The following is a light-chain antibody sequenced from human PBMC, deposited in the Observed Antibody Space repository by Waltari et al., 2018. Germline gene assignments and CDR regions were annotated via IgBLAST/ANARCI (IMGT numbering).Light chain of an antibody. CDR3: CSFAGSTTVI. CDR2: EVT. V-gene: IGLV2-23*02. CDR1: SSDVGGYNL. J-gene: IGLJ2*01. Sequence: QSALTQPASVSGSPGQSITISCTGTSSDVGGYNLVSWYQQHPGEVPKLMIYEVTNRPSGISNRFSASKSGNTASLTISGLQAEDEADYYCCSFAGSTTVIFGGGTRLTVL.